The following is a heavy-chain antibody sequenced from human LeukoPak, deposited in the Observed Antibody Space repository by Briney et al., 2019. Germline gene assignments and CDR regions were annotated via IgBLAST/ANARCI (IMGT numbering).Heavy chain of an antibody. J-gene: IGHJ4*02. CDR2: ISWNSGSL. V-gene: IGHV3-9*01. Sequence: GGSLRLSCAASGFTFDDYAMHWVRQAPGKGLEWVSGISWNSGSLGYADSVEGRFTVSRDNAKNSLHLQMNSLRAEDTAVYYCARESESSNFWTGYAHWGQGTLITVSS. CDR3: ARESESSNFWTGYAH. CDR1: GFTFDDYA. D-gene: IGHD3/OR15-3a*01.